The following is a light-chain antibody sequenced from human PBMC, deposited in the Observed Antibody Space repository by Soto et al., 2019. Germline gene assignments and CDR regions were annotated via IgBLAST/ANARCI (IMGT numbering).Light chain of an antibody. V-gene: IGLV2-14*01. CDR2: DVS. J-gene: IGLJ1*01. CDR1: SSDVGAYNY. Sequence: QSALTQPASVSGSPGQSITISCTGASSDVGAYNYVSWYQQHPGKAPKLMIYDVSGRPLGISSRFSGSKSGNPASLTISGLPGGGGGGYYCSSYTSDITYVFGTGAKLTVL. CDR3: SSYTSDITYV.